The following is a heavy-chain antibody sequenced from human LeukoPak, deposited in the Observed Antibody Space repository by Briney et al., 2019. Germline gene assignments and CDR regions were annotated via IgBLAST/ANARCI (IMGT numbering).Heavy chain of an antibody. J-gene: IGHJ6*04. D-gene: IGHD3-10*02. CDR1: GFTFSSYE. V-gene: IGHV3-48*03. CDR2: ISNSDSTI. CDR3: AELGITMIGGV. Sequence: GGSLTLSCAASGFTFSSYEMNWVRQAPGKGLEWVSYISNSDSTIYYADSVKGRFTISRDNAKNSLYLQMNSLRAEDTAVYYCAELGITMIGGVWGKGTTVTISS.